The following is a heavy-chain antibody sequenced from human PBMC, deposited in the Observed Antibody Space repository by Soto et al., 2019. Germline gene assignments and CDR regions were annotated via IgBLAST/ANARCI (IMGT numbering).Heavy chain of an antibody. CDR1: GYTFTSCD. D-gene: IGHD3-22*01. J-gene: IGHJ3*02. CDR2: MNPNSGNT. Sequence: ASVKVSCKASGYTFTSCDINWVRQATGQGLEWMGWMNPNSGNTGYAQKFQGRVTMTRNTSISTAYMELSSLRSEDTAVYYCATMIVEEDAFDIWGQGTMVTVSS. CDR3: ATMIVEEDAFDI. V-gene: IGHV1-8*01.